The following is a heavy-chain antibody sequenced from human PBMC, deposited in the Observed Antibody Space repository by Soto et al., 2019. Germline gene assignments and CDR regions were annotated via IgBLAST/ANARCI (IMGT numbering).Heavy chain of an antibody. Sequence: QVQLQESGPGLVKPSETLSLTCTVSGGSISSYYWSWIRQPPGKGLEWIGYIYYSGSTNYNPSLKMRSTISVATSQIQFSLKLSSVTAADTAVYYCARVWGGAFDFWGQGTMVTVSS. D-gene: IGHD3-10*01. CDR2: IYYSGST. J-gene: IGHJ3*01. CDR1: GGSISSYY. V-gene: IGHV4-59*01. CDR3: ARVWGGAFDF.